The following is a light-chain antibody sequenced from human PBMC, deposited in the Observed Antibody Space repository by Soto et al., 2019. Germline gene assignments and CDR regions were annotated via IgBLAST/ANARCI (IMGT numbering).Light chain of an antibody. J-gene: IGKJ1*01. CDR1: QSVSRN. CDR3: QQYNDWT. Sequence: DIVMTQSPATLSVSPGERATLSCSASQSVSRNLAWYQQKPGQAPRLLIYGASTRATGIPVRFSGSGSGTDFTLTISSLQSEDFAVYYCQQYNDWTFGQGTKVDIK. V-gene: IGKV3-15*01. CDR2: GAS.